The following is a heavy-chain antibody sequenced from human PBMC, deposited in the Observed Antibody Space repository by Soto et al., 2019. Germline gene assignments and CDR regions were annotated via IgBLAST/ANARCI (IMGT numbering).Heavy chain of an antibody. J-gene: IGHJ4*02. D-gene: IGHD6-13*01. CDR3: AREPSPIAAADHFDY. Sequence: GGSLRLSCAASGFTFSSYAMHWVRQAPGKGLEYVSAISSNGGSTYYANSVKGRFTISRDNSKNTLYLQMGSLRAEDMAVYYCAREPSPIAAADHFDYWGQGTLVTVSS. V-gene: IGHV3-64*01. CDR1: GFTFSSYA. CDR2: ISSNGGST.